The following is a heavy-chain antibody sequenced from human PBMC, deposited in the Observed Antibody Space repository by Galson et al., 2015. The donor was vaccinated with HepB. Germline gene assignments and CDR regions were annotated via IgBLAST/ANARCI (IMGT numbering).Heavy chain of an antibody. CDR1: GFTFSSYW. J-gene: IGHJ4*02. V-gene: IGHV3-7*03. CDR3: ARVSITMVRGVSAVVDY. Sequence: SLRLSCAASGFTFSSYWMSWVRQAPGKGLEWVANIKQDGSEKYYVDSVKGRFTISRANAKNSLYLQMNSLRAEDTAVYYCARVSITMVRGVSAVVDYWGQGTLVTVSS. D-gene: IGHD3-10*01. CDR2: IKQDGSEK.